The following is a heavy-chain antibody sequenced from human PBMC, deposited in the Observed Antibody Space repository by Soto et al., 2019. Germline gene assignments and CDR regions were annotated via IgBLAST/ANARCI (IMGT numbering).Heavy chain of an antibody. D-gene: IGHD5-18*01. CDR3: ARRDSSGSFDF. Sequence: GASVKVSCKASGYTFTGYYMHWVRQAPGQGLEWMGWINPNSGGTSHAQKFQGRVTMTRDTSISTVYMELNSLTSDDRGIYYCARRDSSGSFDFWGQGTLVTVSS. J-gene: IGHJ4*02. V-gene: IGHV1-2*02. CDR2: INPNSGGT. CDR1: GYTFTGYY.